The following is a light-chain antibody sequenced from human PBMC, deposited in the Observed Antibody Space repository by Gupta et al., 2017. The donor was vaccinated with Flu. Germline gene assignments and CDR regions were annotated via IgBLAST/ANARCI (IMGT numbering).Light chain of an antibody. Sequence: EIVFTQSPAILSSSPGERATLSCRASQSVQYYLAWYQQKPGQAPRLLIYDASKRTTGFPTRFSGSGSGTEFTLTISSLEPEDFAVYYCQQRRSWPTTFGQGTRVEVK. J-gene: IGKJ1*01. CDR1: QSVQYY. V-gene: IGKV3-11*01. CDR3: QQRRSWPTT. CDR2: DAS.